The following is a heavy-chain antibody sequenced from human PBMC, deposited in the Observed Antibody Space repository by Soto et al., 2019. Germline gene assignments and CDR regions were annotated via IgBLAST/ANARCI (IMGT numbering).Heavy chain of an antibody. CDR2: VTTGKGKT. CDR3: ASHSPAFDY. J-gene: IGHJ4*02. Sequence: ASVKVSYKASGYTFTNFVISWVRQAPGQGLEWMGWVTTGKGKTTYAQKFQGRVTLTTKTSTSTAYMELRRLSSDEAAVYYCASHSPAFDYWGQATLVTVSS. CDR1: GYTFTNFV. D-gene: IGHD2-21*01. V-gene: IGHV1-18*01.